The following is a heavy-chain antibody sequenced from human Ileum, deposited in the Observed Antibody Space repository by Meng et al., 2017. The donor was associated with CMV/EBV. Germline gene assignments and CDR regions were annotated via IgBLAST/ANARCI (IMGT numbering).Heavy chain of an antibody. CDR1: GSTLSSYW. J-gene: IGHJ6*02. V-gene: IGHV3-7*01. CDR2: INENGRRT. CDR3: ARGKDNVISGDYCYGVDV. D-gene: IGHD2/OR15-2a*01. Sequence: SCEGSGSTLSSYWMNWVRRAPGQGLEWVANINENGRRTNYVDSVKGRFTISRDNPKNSVYLQMNSLRDEDTAVYYCARGKDNVISGDYCYGVDVWGPGTTVTVSS.